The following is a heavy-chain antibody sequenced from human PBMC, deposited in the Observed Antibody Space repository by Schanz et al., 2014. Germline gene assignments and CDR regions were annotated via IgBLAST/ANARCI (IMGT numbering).Heavy chain of an antibody. CDR1: GFTFSSYW. J-gene: IGHJ4*02. CDR2: IKQDGSER. D-gene: IGHD2-2*01. CDR3: ERFQSPHQPFDY. Sequence: EVQLVESGGTLVKPGGSLRLSCAASGFTFSSYWMSWVRQAPGKGLEWVANIKQDGSERYYVDSVKGRFTISRDNAKNSLYLQMNSLRAEDTAVYYCERFQSPHQPFDYWGQGTLVTVSS. V-gene: IGHV3-7*01.